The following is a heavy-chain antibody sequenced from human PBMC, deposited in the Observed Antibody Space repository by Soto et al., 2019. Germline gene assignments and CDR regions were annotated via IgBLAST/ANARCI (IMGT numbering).Heavy chain of an antibody. J-gene: IGHJ4*02. CDR3: ARDASAAYSYNWNYGGYFDY. CDR2: ISYDGSNK. V-gene: IGHV3-30-3*01. D-gene: IGHD1-7*01. CDR1: GFTFSSYA. Sequence: LRLSCAASGFTFSSYAMHWVRQAPGKGLEWVAVISYDGSNKYYADSVKGRFTISRDNSKNTLYLQMNSLRAEDTAVYYCARDASAAYSYNWNYGGYFDYWGQGTLVT.